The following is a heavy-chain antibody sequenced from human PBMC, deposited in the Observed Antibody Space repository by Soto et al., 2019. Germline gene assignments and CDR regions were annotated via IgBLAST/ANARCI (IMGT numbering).Heavy chain of an antibody. Sequence: SETRSLTCTVSVCSTSSYYWSWIRQPPGKGLEWIGYIYYSGSTNYNPSLKSRVTISVDTSKNQFSLKLSSVTAADTAVYYCARVTDYDSSGYYPIDYWGQGTLVNVSS. J-gene: IGHJ4*02. V-gene: IGHV4-59*01. CDR3: ARVTDYDSSGYYPIDY. D-gene: IGHD3-22*01. CDR1: VCSTSSYY. CDR2: IYYSGST.